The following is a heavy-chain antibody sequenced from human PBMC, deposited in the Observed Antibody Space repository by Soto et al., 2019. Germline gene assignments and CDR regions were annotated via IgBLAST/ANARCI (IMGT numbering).Heavy chain of an antibody. J-gene: IGHJ4*02. CDR1: GVTTSTYY. CDR2: NYHSGTT. CDR3: VREAFIGYGHAIDH. Sequence: SETLSLTCAVSGVTTSTYYWSWIRQPPGKGLEGIGYNYHSGTTNYNPSLKSRVTISVDTSKNQFSLRLTSVTAADTAICSCVREAFIGYGHAIDHWGQGTLVTVSS. V-gene: IGHV4-59*01. D-gene: IGHD5-12*01.